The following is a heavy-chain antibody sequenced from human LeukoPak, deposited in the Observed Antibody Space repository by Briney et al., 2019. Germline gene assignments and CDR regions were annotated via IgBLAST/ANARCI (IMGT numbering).Heavy chain of an antibody. J-gene: IGHJ4*02. Sequence: ASVKVSCKASGYTFTSYAMNWVRQAPGQGLEWMGWINTKTGNPTHAQGFTGRFVFSLDTSVTTAYLQISSLKAEDTAVYYCARGWFGEISYYFDYWGQGTLVTVSS. CDR3: ARGWFGEISYYFDY. CDR1: GYTFTSYA. V-gene: IGHV7-4-1*02. D-gene: IGHD3-10*01. CDR2: INTKTGNP.